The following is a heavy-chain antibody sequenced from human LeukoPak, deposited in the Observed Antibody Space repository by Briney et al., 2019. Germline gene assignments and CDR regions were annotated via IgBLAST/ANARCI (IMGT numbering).Heavy chain of an antibody. J-gene: IGHJ4*02. CDR3: ARLDYYDSSDYTSEPFFDY. D-gene: IGHD3-22*01. CDR1: GYSFTSYW. CDR2: IYPGDSDT. V-gene: IGHV5-51*01. Sequence: GESLKISCQGSGYSFTSYWISWVRQMPGKGLEWMGVIYPGDSDTRYSPSFQGQVTISADKSITTAYLQWSSLKASDTAMYYCARLDYYDSSDYTSEPFFDYWGQGTLVTVAS.